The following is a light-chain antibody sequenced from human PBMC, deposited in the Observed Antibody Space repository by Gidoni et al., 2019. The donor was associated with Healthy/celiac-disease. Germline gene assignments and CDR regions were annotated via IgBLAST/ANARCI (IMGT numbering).Light chain of an antibody. CDR3: QSYESSNPV. CDR2: EDT. CDR1: SGSIASNY. V-gene: IGLV6-57*01. J-gene: IGLJ3*02. Sequence: NFMLAQPQSVSEHPGETVTSSCTRSSGSIASNYVQWYQQRPGSSPTTVIYEDTQRPSGVPDRCACSRDSSANSAALTISGLKPEDEADYYCQSYESSNPVFGGWTKLTVL.